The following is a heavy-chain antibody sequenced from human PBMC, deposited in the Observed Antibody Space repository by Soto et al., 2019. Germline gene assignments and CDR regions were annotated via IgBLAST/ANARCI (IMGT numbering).Heavy chain of an antibody. J-gene: IGHJ4*02. Sequence: SQTLSLTCVISGDSVSSNSAAWNWIRQSPSRGLEWLVSTYYRSKWYNDYALSVKSRITINSDTSKNQFSLQLKSVTPDYTAAYYCARTSGYFDSWGQGTPVTVSS. CDR3: ARTSGYFDS. V-gene: IGHV6-1*01. CDR2: TYYRSKWYN. CDR1: GDSVSSNSAA.